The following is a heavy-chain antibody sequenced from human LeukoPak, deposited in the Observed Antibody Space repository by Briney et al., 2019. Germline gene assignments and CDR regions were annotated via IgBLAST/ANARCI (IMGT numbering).Heavy chain of an antibody. CDR3: VRGDPYWFDS. Sequence: SETLSLTCNVSGGSISSSTYYWGWIRQPPGKGLEWIVSIYYSGSTYQNPSLQSRVTISKDTSKTQFSLDLKSVTATDTAVYYCVRGDPYWFDSWGQGILLTVSS. CDR2: IYYSGST. J-gene: IGHJ5*01. V-gene: IGHV4-39*01. CDR1: GGSISSSTYY.